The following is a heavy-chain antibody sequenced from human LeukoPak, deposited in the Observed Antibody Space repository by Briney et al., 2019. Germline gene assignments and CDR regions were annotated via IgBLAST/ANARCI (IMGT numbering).Heavy chain of an antibody. J-gene: IGHJ4*02. CDR3: ARDSSVWYYDY. CDR2: INHSGST. CDR1: GGSFSGYY. Sequence: SETLSLTCAVYGGSFSGYYWSWIRQPPGKGLEWIGEINHSGSTNYNPSLKSRVNISVDTSKNQFSLKLSSVTAADTAVYYCARDSSVWYYDYWGQGTLVTVSS. V-gene: IGHV4-34*01. D-gene: IGHD6-19*01.